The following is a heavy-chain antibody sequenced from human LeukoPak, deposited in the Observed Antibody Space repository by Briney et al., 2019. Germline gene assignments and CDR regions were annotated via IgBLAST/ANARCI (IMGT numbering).Heavy chain of an antibody. CDR3: ARDFPNYYFDY. CDR2: ISYDGTNT. J-gene: IGHJ4*02. D-gene: IGHD4/OR15-4a*01. V-gene: IGHV3-30-3*01. Sequence: GRSLRLSCAASGFTFSSYSLHWVRQVPGKGLEWISFISYDGTNTYYADSVKGRFTISRDNSKNTLDPQMNSLRTEDTAIYYCARDFPNYYFDYWGQGTLVTVSS. CDR1: GFTFSSYS.